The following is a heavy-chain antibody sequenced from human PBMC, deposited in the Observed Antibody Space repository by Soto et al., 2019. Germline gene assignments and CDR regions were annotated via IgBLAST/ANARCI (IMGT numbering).Heavy chain of an antibody. V-gene: IGHV4-31*03. D-gene: IGHD5-18*01. CDR2: IYYSGST. J-gene: IGHJ4*02. CDR1: GGSISSGGYY. CDR3: AREINSYGFYYFDY. Sequence: QVQLQESGPGLVKPSQTLSLTCTVSGGSISSGGYYWSWIRQHPGKGLEWIGYIYYSGSTYYNPSIKSRVTISVDTSKNQFSLKLSSVTAADTAVYYCAREINSYGFYYFDYWGQGTLVTVSS.